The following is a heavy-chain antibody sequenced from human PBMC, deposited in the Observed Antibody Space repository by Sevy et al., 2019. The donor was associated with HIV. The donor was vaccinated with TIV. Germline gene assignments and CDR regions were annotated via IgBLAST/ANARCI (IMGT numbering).Heavy chain of an antibody. J-gene: IGHJ4*02. D-gene: IGHD3-22*01. CDR3: TRGYYYDSSGYSDY. V-gene: IGHV3-49*03. CDR1: GFTFGDYA. CDR2: IRSKDYGGPT. Sequence: GGSLRLSCTGSGFTFGDYAMSWFRQAPGMGLEWVGFIRSKDYGGPTEYAASVKGRFTISRDDSKSIADLQMNSLKTEDTDVYYCTRGYYYDSSGYSDYWGQGTLVTVSS.